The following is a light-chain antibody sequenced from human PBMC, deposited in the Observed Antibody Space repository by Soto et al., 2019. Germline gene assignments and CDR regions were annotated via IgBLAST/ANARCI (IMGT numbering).Light chain of an antibody. V-gene: IGKV1-39*01. J-gene: IGKJ3*01. CDR1: QSISSY. Sequence: DIQMTQSPSSLSASVGDRVTITCRASQSISSYLNWYQQKPGKAPKLLIYAASSLQSGVPSRFSDSGSGTDCTLTISSLQPEDFATYYCQQSYSTLTFGPGTKVDIK. CDR3: QQSYSTLT. CDR2: AAS.